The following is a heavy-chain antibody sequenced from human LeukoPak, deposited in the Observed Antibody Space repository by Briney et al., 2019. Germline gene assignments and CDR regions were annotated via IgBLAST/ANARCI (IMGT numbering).Heavy chain of an antibody. J-gene: IGHJ4*02. D-gene: IGHD5/OR15-5a*01. Sequence: GGSLRLSCAGSGFTFSGYEMNWIRQAPGKGLEWIAYISNSGGTTYYADSVKGRFTISRDNAKNLVFLQMSSLRAEDTAFYYCARGLASGDWGQGTLVSVSS. CDR3: ARGLASGD. V-gene: IGHV3-48*03. CDR2: ISNSGGTT. CDR1: GFTFSGYE.